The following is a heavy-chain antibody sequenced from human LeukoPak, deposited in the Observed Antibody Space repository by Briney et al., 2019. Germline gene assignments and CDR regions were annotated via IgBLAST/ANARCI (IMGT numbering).Heavy chain of an antibody. Sequence: SVKVSCKASGGTFNSYAISWVRQAPGQGLEWMGGIIPIFGTANYAQKFQGRVTITTDESTSTAYMELSSLRSEDTAVYYCARARLGYCSSTSCYPYYYYYMDVWGKGTTVTVSS. V-gene: IGHV1-69*05. CDR2: IIPIFGTA. CDR1: GGTFNSYA. CDR3: ARARLGYCSSTSCYPYYYYYMDV. D-gene: IGHD2-2*01. J-gene: IGHJ6*03.